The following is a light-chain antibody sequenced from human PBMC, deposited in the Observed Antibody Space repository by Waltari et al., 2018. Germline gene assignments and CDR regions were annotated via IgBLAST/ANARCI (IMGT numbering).Light chain of an antibody. CDR1: SSDGGTYNL. J-gene: IGLJ3*02. CDR2: EVN. Sequence: QSALTQTASVSGSPRQSITISCTGSSSDGGTYNLVSWYQQYPGQAPKLMIYEVNKRPSVISNRFSGSKSGNTASLRISGLQAGDEADYYCCSYAGDSIWVFGGGTKLTVL. CDR3: CSYAGDSIWV. V-gene: IGLV2-23*02.